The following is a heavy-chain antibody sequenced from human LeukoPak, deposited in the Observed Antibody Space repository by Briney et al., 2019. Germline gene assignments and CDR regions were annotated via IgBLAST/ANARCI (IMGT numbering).Heavy chain of an antibody. J-gene: IGHJ4*02. V-gene: IGHV1-46*01. CDR2: INPSGGST. CDR1: VYTFTSYY. D-gene: IGHD6-13*01. CDR3: ARTILCIAAAGRFDY. Sequence: ASVKVSCKASVYTFTSYYMHWVGQAPGQGLEWMGIINPSGGSTSYAQKSPGRVTMTRETSTSTVYMELSSLRSEDTAVYYCARTILCIAAAGRFDYWGQGTLVTVSS.